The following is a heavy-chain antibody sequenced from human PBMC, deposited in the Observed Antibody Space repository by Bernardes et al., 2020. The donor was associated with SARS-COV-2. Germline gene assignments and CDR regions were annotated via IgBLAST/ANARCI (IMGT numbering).Heavy chain of an antibody. J-gene: IGHJ6*02. CDR3: AIPPTNYDRYGMDV. D-gene: IGHD3-22*01. Sequence: ASVKVSCKASGYTFTGYYMHWVRQAPGQGLEWMGWINPNSGGTNYAQKFQGWVTMTRDTSISTAYMELSRLRSDDTAVYYCAIPPTNYDRYGMDVWGQGTTVTVSS. CDR1: GYTFTGYY. V-gene: IGHV1-2*04. CDR2: INPNSGGT.